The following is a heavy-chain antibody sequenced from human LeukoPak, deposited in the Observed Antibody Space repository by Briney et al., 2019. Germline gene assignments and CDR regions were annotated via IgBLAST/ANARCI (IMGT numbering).Heavy chain of an antibody. V-gene: IGHV3-74*01. Sequence: GGSLRLSCAASGFTFNGDWMHWVRQAPGKGLVWVSRINSDGSSTSYADSVKGRFTISRDNTKNTLYLQMNSLRVEDTAVYYCANEGPYSSGYYYFDYWGQGTLVTVSS. CDR1: GFTFNGDW. CDR2: INSDGSST. CDR3: ANEGPYSSGYYYFDY. J-gene: IGHJ4*02. D-gene: IGHD3-22*01.